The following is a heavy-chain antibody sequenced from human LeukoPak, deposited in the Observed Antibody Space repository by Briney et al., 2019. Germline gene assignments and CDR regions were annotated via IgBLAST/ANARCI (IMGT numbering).Heavy chain of an antibody. CDR2: IKSKTDGGTT. Sequence: GGSLRLSCAASGFTVSSNYMSWVRQAPGKGLEWVGRIKSKTDGGTTDYAAPVKGRFTISRDDSKNTLYLQMNSLKTEDTAVYYCTTDGVIVGGGWGQGTLVTVSS. CDR1: GFTVSSNY. CDR3: TTDGVIVGGG. J-gene: IGHJ4*02. V-gene: IGHV3-15*01. D-gene: IGHD3-22*01.